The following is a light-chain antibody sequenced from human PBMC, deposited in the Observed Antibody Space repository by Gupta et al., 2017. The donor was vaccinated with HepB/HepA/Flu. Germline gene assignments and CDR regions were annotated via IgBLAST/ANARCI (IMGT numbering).Light chain of an antibody. J-gene: IGLJ2*01. Sequence: QPVLTQPPSVSGAPGQRVPISCTGSSSNIGAGYDVHWYQQLPGTAPKLLIYGNSNRPSGVPDRFSGSKSGTSASLAITGLQAEDEADYYCQSYDSSLSGRKVVFGGGTKLTVL. V-gene: IGLV1-40*01. CDR3: QSYDSSLSGRKVV. CDR2: GNS. CDR1: SSNIGAGYD.